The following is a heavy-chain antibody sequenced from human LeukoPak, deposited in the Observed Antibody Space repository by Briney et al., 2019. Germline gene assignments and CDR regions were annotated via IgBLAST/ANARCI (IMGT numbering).Heavy chain of an antibody. CDR2: IYSSGST. CDR1: GGSISSYY. J-gene: IGHJ4*02. V-gene: IGHV4-4*07. D-gene: IGHD2-21*01. Sequence: SETLSLTCTVSGGSISSYYWSGIRQPAGKGLEWIGRIYSSGSTGYNPSLKSRVTMSVDTSKNQFSLKLSSVTAADTAVYYCARVGLRAAYFDYWGQGTLVTVSS. CDR3: ARVGLRAAYFDY.